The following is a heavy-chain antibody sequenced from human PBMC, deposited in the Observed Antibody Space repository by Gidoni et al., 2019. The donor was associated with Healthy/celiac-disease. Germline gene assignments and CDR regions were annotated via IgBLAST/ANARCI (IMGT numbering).Heavy chain of an antibody. CDR3: ARAMVRGGWFDY. CDR2: IYTSGST. V-gene: IGHV4-61*02. CDR1: GGSISSGSYY. Sequence: QVQLQESGAGLVKPSQTLSLTCTASGGSISSGSYYGSWIRQPAGKGLEWIGRIYTSGSTNYNPSLKSRVTISVDTSKNQFSLKLSSVTAADTAVYYCARAMVRGGWFDYWGQGTLVTVSS. D-gene: IGHD3-10*01. J-gene: IGHJ4*02.